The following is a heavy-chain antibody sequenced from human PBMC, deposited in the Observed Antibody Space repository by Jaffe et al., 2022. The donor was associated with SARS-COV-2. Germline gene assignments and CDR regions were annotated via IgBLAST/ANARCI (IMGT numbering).Heavy chain of an antibody. J-gene: IGHJ6*02. CDR3: AKSRDGYNYYYYGMDV. V-gene: IGHV3-30*18. Sequence: QVQLVESGGGVVQPGRSLRLSCAASGFTFSSYGMHWVRQAPGKGLEWVAVISYDGSNKYYADSVKGRFTISRDNSKNTLYLQMNSLRAEDTAVYYCAKSRDGYNYYYYGMDVWGQGTTVTVSS. CDR1: GFTFSSYG. CDR2: ISYDGSNK. D-gene: IGHD5-12*01.